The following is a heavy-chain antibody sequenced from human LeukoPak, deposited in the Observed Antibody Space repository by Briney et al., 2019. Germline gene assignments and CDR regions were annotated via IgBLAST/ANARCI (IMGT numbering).Heavy chain of an antibody. CDR3: VKRQRGLTYGTADY. V-gene: IGHV3-23*01. D-gene: IGHD5-18*01. Sequence: PGGSLRLSCAASGFTFSSHAMSWVRQAPGKGLEWVSRISGSGDYTNYADSVKGRFTISRDDSKNTLYLQMNCLRAEDTAVYYCVKRQRGLTYGTADYWGQGTLVTVSS. CDR1: GFTFSSHA. J-gene: IGHJ4*02. CDR2: ISGSGDYT.